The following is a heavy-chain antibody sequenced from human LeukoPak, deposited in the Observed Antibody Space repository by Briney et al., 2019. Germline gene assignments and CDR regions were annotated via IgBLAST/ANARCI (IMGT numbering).Heavy chain of an antibody. CDR1: GGSISSYY. V-gene: IGHV4-34*01. CDR2: INHSGST. CDR3: ARLRGYSSSWYKLNWFDP. J-gene: IGHJ5*02. D-gene: IGHD6-13*01. Sequence: PSETLSLTCTVSGGSISSYYWSWIRQPPGKGLEWIGEINHSGSTNYNPSLKSRVTISVDTSKNQFSLKLSSVTAADTAVYYCARLRGYSSSWYKLNWFDPWGQGTLVTVSS.